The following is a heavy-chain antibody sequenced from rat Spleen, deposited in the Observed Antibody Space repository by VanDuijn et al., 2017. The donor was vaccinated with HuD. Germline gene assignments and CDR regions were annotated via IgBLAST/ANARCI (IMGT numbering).Heavy chain of an antibody. Sequence: EVQLVESGGGLVQPGRSMKLSCAASGFTFTNHYMAWVRQAPTKGLEWVASISTGGGHTYYRDSVKGRFTISRDNAKSTLYLQMDSLRSEDTATYYCARRDYYDGSYYPDYVMDAWGQGASVTVSS. J-gene: IGHJ4*01. CDR1: GFTFTNHY. D-gene: IGHD1-12*02. V-gene: IGHV5-25*01. CDR3: ARRDYYDGSYYPDYVMDA. CDR2: ISTGGGHT.